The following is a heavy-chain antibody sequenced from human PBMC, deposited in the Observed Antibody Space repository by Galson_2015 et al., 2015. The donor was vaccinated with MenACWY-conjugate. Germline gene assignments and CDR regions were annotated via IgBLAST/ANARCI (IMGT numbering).Heavy chain of an antibody. V-gene: IGHV1-18*01. CDR3: ARDEGGLRLSFFDF. D-gene: IGHD2/OR15-2a*01. J-gene: IGHJ4*02. CDR2: ISTKSGDT. Sequence: SVKVSCKASGYTFSKYGISWVRQAPGQGLEWIGWISTKSGDTNYPQKLQGRVTMTTDTPTNTVYMELRSLRSDDTAMYYCARDEGGLRLSFFDFWGQGA. CDR1: GYTFSKYG.